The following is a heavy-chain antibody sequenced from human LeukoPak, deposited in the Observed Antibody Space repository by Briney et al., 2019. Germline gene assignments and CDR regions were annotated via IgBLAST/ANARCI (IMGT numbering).Heavy chain of an antibody. Sequence: PSQTLSLTCSVSGGSITSGRHYWTWIRQYPEKGLEWIGYSYYSRSTHFKPSLKSRAAISLDKSKNQFSLNLTSATAADTAVYYCARATYDLLTGYYLDSWGQGTLVTVSS. V-gene: IGHV4-31*03. CDR1: GGSITSGRHY. CDR2: SYYSRST. J-gene: IGHJ4*02. CDR3: ARATYDLLTGYYLDS. D-gene: IGHD3-9*01.